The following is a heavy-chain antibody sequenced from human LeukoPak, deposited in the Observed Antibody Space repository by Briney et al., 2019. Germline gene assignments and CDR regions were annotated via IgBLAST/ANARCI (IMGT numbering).Heavy chain of an antibody. Sequence: SETLSLTCAVYGGSFSGYYWSWIRQPPGKGPEWIGEINHSGSTNYNPSLKSRVTISVDTSKNQFSLKLSSVTAADTAVYYCASTYYYDSSGLDYWGQGTLVTVSS. J-gene: IGHJ4*02. CDR2: INHSGST. V-gene: IGHV4-34*01. CDR1: GGSFSGYY. CDR3: ASTYYYDSSGLDY. D-gene: IGHD3-22*01.